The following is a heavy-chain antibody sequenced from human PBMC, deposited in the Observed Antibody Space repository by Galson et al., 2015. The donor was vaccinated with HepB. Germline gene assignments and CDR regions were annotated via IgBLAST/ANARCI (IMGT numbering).Heavy chain of an antibody. CDR3: VKDGDTYCGGDCFSDH. D-gene: IGHD2-21*02. Sequence: SLRLSCAASGFTFINYPMTWVRQPPGKGLEWVSTISSRTGGTYYADSVKGRFTISRDNSRDTLYLQLNNPRAEDTALHYCVKDGDTYCGGDCFSDHWGQGTLVTVSS. CDR2: ISSRTGGT. V-gene: IGHV3-23*01. CDR1: GFTFINYP. J-gene: IGHJ4*02.